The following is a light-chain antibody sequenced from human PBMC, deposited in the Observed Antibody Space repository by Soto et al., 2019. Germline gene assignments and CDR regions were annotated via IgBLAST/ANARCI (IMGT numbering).Light chain of an antibody. J-gene: IGLJ2*01. V-gene: IGLV2-8*01. CDR1: SSDVGGYNY. Sequence: QSVLTQPPSASGSPRQSVTISCTGTSSDVGGYNYVSWYQQHPGKAPKLMIYEVSKRPSGVPDRFSGSKSGNTASLTVSGLQAEDEADYYCSSYAGSKVVFGGGTKLTVL. CDR2: EVS. CDR3: SSYAGSKVV.